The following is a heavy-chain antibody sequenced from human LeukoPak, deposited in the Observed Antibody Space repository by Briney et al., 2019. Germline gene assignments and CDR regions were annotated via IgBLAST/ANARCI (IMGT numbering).Heavy chain of an antibody. Sequence: SVKVSCKASGGTFSSYTISWVRQAPGQGLEWMGRIIPILGIANYAQKFQGRVTITADKSTSTAYMELSGLRSEDTAVYYCASPGENPGTAMARYYFDYWGQGTLVTVSS. V-gene: IGHV1-69*02. CDR1: GGTFSSYT. CDR3: ASPGENPGTAMARYYFDY. D-gene: IGHD5-18*01. J-gene: IGHJ4*02. CDR2: IIPILGIA.